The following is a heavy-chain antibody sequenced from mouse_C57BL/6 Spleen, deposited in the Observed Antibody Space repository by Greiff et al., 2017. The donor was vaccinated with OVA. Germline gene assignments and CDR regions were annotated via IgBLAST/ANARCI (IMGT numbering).Heavy chain of an antibody. J-gene: IGHJ2*01. V-gene: IGHV1-55*01. D-gene: IGHD2-5*01. CDR2: IYPGSGST. Sequence: QVQLQQPGAELVKPGASVKLSCKASGYTFTSYWMHWVKQRPGRGLEWIGDIYPGSGSTNYNEKFKSKATLTVDTSSSTAYMQLSSLTSEDSAVYYCARDYSKFDYWGQGTTLTVSS. CDR3: ARDYSKFDY. CDR1: GYTFTSYW.